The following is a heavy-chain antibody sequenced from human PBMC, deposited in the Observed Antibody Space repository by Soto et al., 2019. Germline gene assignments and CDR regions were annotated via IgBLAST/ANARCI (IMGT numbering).Heavy chain of an antibody. CDR1: GFTFSSYA. CDR3: AKDREPRYFDWLLLFDY. CDR2: TSGSGGST. J-gene: IGHJ4*02. V-gene: IGHV3-23*01. Sequence: GGSLRLSCAASGFTFSSYAMSWVRQAPGKGLEWVSATSGSGGSTYYADSVKGRFTISRDNSKNTLYLQMNSLRAEDTAVYYCAKDREPRYFDWLLLFDYWGQGTLVTVSS. D-gene: IGHD3-9*01.